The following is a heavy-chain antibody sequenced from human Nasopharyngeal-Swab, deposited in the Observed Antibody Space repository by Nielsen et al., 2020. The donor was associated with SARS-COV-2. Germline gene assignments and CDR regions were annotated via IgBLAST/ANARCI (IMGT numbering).Heavy chain of an antibody. CDR3: VRAYGSDNYFDY. J-gene: IGHJ4*02. V-gene: IGHV3-64D*06. CDR2: VTPDGGSP. CDR1: GFTFSSHA. D-gene: IGHD3-10*01. Sequence: GESLKISCSASGFTFSSHAMHWVRQAPGKGLEYLAAVTPDGGSPYYADSVKGRFIISRDNSKNTLYLQLSSLRAEDTAVYYCVRAYGSDNYFDYWGQGTLVTVSS.